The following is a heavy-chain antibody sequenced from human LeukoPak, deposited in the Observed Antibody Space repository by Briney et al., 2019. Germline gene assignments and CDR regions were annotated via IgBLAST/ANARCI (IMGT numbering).Heavy chain of an antibody. Sequence: ASVKVSCKASGYTFNSYYMHWVRQAPGQGLEWMGIINPSGGSTSYAQKFQGRVTMTRDTSTSTVYMELSSLRSEDTAVYYCARGYCSGGSCLTDYGMDVWGKATTVTVSS. CDR1: GYTFNSYY. D-gene: IGHD2-15*01. CDR2: INPSGGST. CDR3: ARGYCSGGSCLTDYGMDV. J-gene: IGHJ6*04. V-gene: IGHV1-46*02.